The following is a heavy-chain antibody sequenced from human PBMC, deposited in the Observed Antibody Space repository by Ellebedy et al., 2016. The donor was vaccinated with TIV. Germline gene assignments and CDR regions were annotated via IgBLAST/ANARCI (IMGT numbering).Heavy chain of an antibody. CDR2: INPSGGST. J-gene: IGHJ4*02. CDR3: ARAPHIVVVTAIPLDY. CDR1: GYTFTSYY. V-gene: IGHV1-46*01. Sequence: AASVKVSCKASGYTFTSYYMHWVRQAPGQGLEWMGIINPSGGSTSYAQKFQGRVTMTRDTSTSTVYMELSSLRSEDTAVYYCARAPHIVVVTAIPLDYWGQGTLVTVSS. D-gene: IGHD2-21*02.